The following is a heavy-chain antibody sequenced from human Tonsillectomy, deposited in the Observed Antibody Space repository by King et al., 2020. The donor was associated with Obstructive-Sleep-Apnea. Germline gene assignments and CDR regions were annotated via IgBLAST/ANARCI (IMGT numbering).Heavy chain of an antibody. CDR3: ARDPPPYSRDYYGMDV. CDR1: GYTFTSYG. D-gene: IGHD4-11*01. J-gene: IGHJ6*02. V-gene: IGHV1-18*01. CDR2: ISPYNGNT. Sequence: QLVQSGAEVKRPGASVKVSCKASGYTFTSYGISWVRQAPGQGLEWMGWISPYNGNTYYAQKVQGRVTMTTDTSTSTAYMELRSLRSDDTAVYYCARDPPPYSRDYYGMDVWGQGTTVTVSS.